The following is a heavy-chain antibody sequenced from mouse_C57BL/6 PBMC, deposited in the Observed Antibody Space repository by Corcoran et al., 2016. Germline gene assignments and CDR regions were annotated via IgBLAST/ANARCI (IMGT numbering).Heavy chain of an antibody. D-gene: IGHD3-2*02. CDR1: GYTFTSYG. V-gene: IGHV1-81*01. CDR2: IYPRSGNT. J-gene: IGHJ2*01. Sequence: QVQLQQSGAELARPGASVKLSCKASGYTFTSYGISWVKQRTGQGLEWIGEIYPRSGNTYYNEKFKGKATLTADKSSSTAYMELRSLTSEDSAVYFGARSGTAQALDYWGQGTTLTVSS. CDR3: ARSGTAQALDY.